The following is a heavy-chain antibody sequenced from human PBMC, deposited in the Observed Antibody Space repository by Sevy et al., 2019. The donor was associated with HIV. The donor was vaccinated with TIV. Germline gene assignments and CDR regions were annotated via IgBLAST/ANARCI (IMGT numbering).Heavy chain of an antibody. Sequence: GGSLRLSCAASGFTFSSYSMNWVRQAPGKGLEWVSYISSSSSDIYYADSVMGRFTISRGNAKNSLYLQMNSLRDEDTAVYYCARGFTYIVGRPPVTTLDYWGQGTLVTVSS. V-gene: IGHV3-48*02. CDR1: GFTFSSYS. CDR2: ISSSSSDI. CDR3: ARGFTYIVGRPPVTTLDY. J-gene: IGHJ4*02. D-gene: IGHD2-15*01.